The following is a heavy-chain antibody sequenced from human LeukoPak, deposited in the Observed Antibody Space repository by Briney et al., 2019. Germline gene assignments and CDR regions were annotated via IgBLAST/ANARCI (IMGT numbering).Heavy chain of an antibody. CDR3: VRDILGDPLRGAFDI. CDR1: GGSISSSNW. J-gene: IGHJ3*02. V-gene: IGHV4-4*02. D-gene: IGHD2-21*02. CDR2: ICHSGST. Sequence: PSGTLFLTCAVSGGSISSSNWWRCVRQPPWKGLVVIAAICHSGSTNYNSSLKSRGTVSVDKSKNQFSLKLSTVTDADTAEYSCVRDILGDPLRGAFDIWGQGTMVTVSS.